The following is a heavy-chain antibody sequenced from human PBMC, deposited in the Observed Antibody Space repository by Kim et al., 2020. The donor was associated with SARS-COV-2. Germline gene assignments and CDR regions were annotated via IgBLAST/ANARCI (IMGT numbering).Heavy chain of an antibody. CDR2: ISSSGSTI. D-gene: IGHD2-15*01. CDR1: GFTFSDYY. J-gene: IGHJ6*02. Sequence: GGSLRLSCAASGFTFSDYYMSWIRQAPGKGLEWVSYISSSGSTIYYADSVKGRFTISSDNAKNSLYLQMNSLRAEDTAVYYCARSEGAATSLDYYYYGMDVWGQGTTVTVSS. V-gene: IGHV3-11*01. CDR3: ARSEGAATSLDYYYYGMDV.